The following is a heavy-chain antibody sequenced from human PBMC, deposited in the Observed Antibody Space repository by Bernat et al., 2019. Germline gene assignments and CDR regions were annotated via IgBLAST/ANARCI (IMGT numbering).Heavy chain of an antibody. J-gene: IGHJ4*02. CDR1: GFTFSTYS. Sequence: VQLVESGGGLVQPGGSLRLSCAASGFTFSTYSLHWVRQPPGKGLEWLAVISADELIEHYADSVKGRFTVSRDNSRDTLYLQMNSLGPDDTAMHYCARDITQGSSYWGQGTLVTVSS. V-gene: IGHV3-30-3*01. CDR3: ARDITQGSSY. CDR2: ISADELIE. D-gene: IGHD2-2*01.